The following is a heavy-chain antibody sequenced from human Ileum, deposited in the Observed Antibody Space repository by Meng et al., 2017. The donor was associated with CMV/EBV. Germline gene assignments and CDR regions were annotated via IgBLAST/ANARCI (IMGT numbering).Heavy chain of an antibody. CDR3: ARSGGTGVVVAGAKVEFDY. V-gene: IGHV3-11*04. J-gene: IGHJ4*02. Sequence: GGSLRLSCAASGFTFSDLYMSWIRQCHGKGLEWISYIGSGGSPTYYVDSVKGRFTISRDNAKNSLYLQMNSLRAEDTAVYYCARSGGTGVVVAGAKVEFDYWGLGNLVTVSS. CDR2: IGSGGSPT. CDR1: GFTFSDLY. D-gene: IGHD2-15*01.